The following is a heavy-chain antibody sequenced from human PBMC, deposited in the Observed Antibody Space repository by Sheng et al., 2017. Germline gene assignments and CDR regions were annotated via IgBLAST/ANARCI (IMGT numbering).Heavy chain of an antibody. V-gene: IGHV3-30*04. J-gene: IGHJ6*02. CDR1: GFTFSSYA. D-gene: IGHD2-15*01. Sequence: QVQLVESGGGVVQPGRSLRLSCAASGFTFSSYAMHWVRQAPGKGLEWVAVISYDGSNKYYADSVKGRFTISRDNSKNTLYLQMNSLRAEDTAVYYCARGSGGSWNYYYGMDVWGQGTTVTVSS. CDR3: ARGSGGSWNYYYGMDV. CDR2: ISYDGSNK.